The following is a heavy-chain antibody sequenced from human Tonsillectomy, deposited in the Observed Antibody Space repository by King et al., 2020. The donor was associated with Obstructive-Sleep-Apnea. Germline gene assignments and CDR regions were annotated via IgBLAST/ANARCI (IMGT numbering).Heavy chain of an antibody. CDR2: ISAYNGNT. D-gene: IGHD2-2*01. J-gene: IGHJ6*02. CDR1: GYTFTSYD. V-gene: IGHV1-18*01. CDR3: ARGQVPAAIGIYYGMDV. Sequence: QLVQSGAEVKKPGASVKVSCKASGYTFTSYDISWVRQAPGQGLDWMGWISAYNGNTNYAQKLQGRVPMTTDNSTSTAYMELRSLRSDNTAVYYCARGQVPAAIGIYYGMDVWGQGTTVTVSS.